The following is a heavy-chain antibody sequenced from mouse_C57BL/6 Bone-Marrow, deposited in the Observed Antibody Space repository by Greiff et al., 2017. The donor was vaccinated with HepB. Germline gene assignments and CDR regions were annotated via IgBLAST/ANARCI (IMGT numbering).Heavy chain of an antibody. J-gene: IGHJ2*01. CDR2: ISYDGSN. Sequence: ESGPGLVKPSQSLSLTCSVTGYSITSGYYWNWIRQFPGNKLEWMGYISYDGSNKYNPSLNNRISITRDTSKNQFFLKLNSVTTEDTATYYCARETGTYYFDYWGQGTTLTVSS. V-gene: IGHV3-6*01. CDR3: ARETGTYYFDY. D-gene: IGHD4-1*01. CDR1: GYSITSGYY.